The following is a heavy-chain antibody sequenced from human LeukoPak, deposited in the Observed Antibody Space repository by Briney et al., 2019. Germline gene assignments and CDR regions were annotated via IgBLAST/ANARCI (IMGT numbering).Heavy chain of an antibody. V-gene: IGHV3-48*03. CDR1: GFTFSTYE. CDR3: ARVIWGIAAALDV. J-gene: IGHJ3*01. D-gene: IGHD6-25*01. Sequence: GGSLRLSCAASGFTFSTYEMNWVRQAPGKGLEWVSFISTSAPTIYYADSVKGRFTISRDNAENSLYLQMNSLRPEDTAVYYCARVIWGIAAALDVWGQGTMVTVSS. CDR2: ISTSAPTI.